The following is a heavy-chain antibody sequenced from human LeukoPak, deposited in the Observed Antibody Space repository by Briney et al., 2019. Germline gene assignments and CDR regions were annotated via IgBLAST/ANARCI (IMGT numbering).Heavy chain of an antibody. D-gene: IGHD2-15*01. Sequence: GGSLRLSCAASGFTFSSYGMHWVRRAPGKGLEWVAVISYDGSNKYYADSVKGRFTISRDNSKNTLYLQMNSLRAEDTAVYYCAKKGCSGGSCYNAYYFDYWGQGTLVTASS. CDR1: GFTFSSYG. V-gene: IGHV3-30*18. J-gene: IGHJ4*02. CDR3: AKKGCSGGSCYNAYYFDY. CDR2: ISYDGSNK.